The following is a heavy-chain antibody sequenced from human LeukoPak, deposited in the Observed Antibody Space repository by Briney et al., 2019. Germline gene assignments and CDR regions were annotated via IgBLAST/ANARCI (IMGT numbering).Heavy chain of an antibody. Sequence: ASVKVSCKASGYTFTSYYMHWVRQAPGQGLEWMGIINPSGGSTSYAQKFRGRVTMTRDTSTSTVYMELSSLRSEDTAVYYCARDPDTAMVIGSYYFDYWGQGTLVTVSS. CDR1: GYTFTSYY. J-gene: IGHJ4*02. CDR3: ARDPDTAMVIGSYYFDY. D-gene: IGHD5-18*01. V-gene: IGHV1-46*01. CDR2: INPSGGST.